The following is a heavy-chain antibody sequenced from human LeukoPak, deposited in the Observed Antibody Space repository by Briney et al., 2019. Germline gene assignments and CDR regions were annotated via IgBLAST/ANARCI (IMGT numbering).Heavy chain of an antibody. Sequence: PGGSLRLSCAASGFTFSSYWMSWVRQAPGKGLEGVANIKQDGSEKYYVDSVKGRFTISRDNAKNSLYLQMNSLRAEDTAVYYCARGEGFESYLGLVYFDYWGQGTLVTVSS. D-gene: IGHD1-26*01. V-gene: IGHV3-7*01. CDR1: GFTFSSYW. J-gene: IGHJ4*02. CDR3: ARGEGFESYLGLVYFDY. CDR2: IKQDGSEK.